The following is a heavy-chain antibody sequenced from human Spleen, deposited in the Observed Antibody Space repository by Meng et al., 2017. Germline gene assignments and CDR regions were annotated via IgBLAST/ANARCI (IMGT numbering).Heavy chain of an antibody. V-gene: IGHV1-46*01. D-gene: IGHD3-9*01. CDR1: GYTFTSYY. J-gene: IGHJ3*02. Sequence: ASVKVSCKASGYTFTSYYMHWVRQAPGQGLEWMGIINPSGGSTSYAQKFQGRVTMTRDTSTSTVYMELSSLRSEDTAVYYCARVAADYDILRWEPEAGDAFDIWGQGTMVTVSS. CDR2: INPSGGST. CDR3: ARVAADYDILRWEPEAGDAFDI.